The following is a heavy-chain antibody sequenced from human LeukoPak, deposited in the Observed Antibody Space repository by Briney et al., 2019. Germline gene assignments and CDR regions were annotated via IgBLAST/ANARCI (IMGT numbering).Heavy chain of an antibody. J-gene: IGHJ4*02. Sequence: PGGSLRLSCAVSGITLSNYGMSWVRQAPGKGLEWVAGISDSGGSTKYADSVKGRFTISRDNPKNTLFLQMNSLRAEHTAVYFCAKRGVVIRVVLVGFHKEAYYFESWGQGALVTVSS. CDR3: AKRGVVIRVVLVGFHKEAYYFES. CDR2: ISDSGGST. CDR1: GITLSNYG. V-gene: IGHV3-23*01. D-gene: IGHD3/OR15-3a*01.